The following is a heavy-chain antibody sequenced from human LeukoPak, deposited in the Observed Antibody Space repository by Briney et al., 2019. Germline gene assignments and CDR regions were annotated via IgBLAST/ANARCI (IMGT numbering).Heavy chain of an antibody. J-gene: IGHJ5*02. Sequence: SETLSITCTVSGGSISSYHWSWFRQPPGKGLEWIGSIYDSGSTYYNPSLKSRVTISVDTSKNQFSLKLNSVTAADTAVYYCARHYGPWGQGTLVTVSS. V-gene: IGHV4-39*01. D-gene: IGHD3-10*01. CDR1: GGSISSYH. CDR3: ARHYGP. CDR2: IYDSGST.